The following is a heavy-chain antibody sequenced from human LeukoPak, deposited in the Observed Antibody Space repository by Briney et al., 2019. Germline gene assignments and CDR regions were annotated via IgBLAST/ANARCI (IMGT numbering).Heavy chain of an antibody. Sequence: SETLSLTCTVSGGSISSYYWSWIRQPPGKGLEWIGYIYYSGSTYYNPSLKSRVTISVDTSKNQFSLKLSSVTAADTAVYYCARDEWFGELFASDWGQGTLVTVSS. CDR1: GGSISSYY. V-gene: IGHV4-30-4*01. J-gene: IGHJ4*02. CDR2: IYYSGST. CDR3: ARDEWFGELFASD. D-gene: IGHD3-10*01.